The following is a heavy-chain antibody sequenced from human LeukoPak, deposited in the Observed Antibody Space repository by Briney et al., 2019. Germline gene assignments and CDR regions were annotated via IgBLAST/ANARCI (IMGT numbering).Heavy chain of an antibody. CDR3: AREGVVARDFDY. Sequence: ASVKVSCKASGYTFTGYYMLWVRQAPGQGLEWMGWINPNSGGVTNYAQKFQGRVTMTRDTSISTAFMELRWLTSDDTAFYYCAREGVVARDFDYWGQGTLVTVSS. D-gene: IGHD2-15*01. CDR2: INPNSGGVT. CDR1: GYTFTGYY. V-gene: IGHV1-2*02. J-gene: IGHJ4*02.